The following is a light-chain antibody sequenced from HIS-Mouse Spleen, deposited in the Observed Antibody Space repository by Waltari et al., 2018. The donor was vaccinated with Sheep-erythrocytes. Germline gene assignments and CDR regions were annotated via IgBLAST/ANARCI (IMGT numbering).Light chain of an antibody. Sequence: QSALTQPRSVSGSPGQSVTISCTGTSSDVGGYNYVSWYQQHPGKAPKLMIYDVSKRPSGVSNRFSGSKPGNPASLTISGLQAEDEADYYCCSYAGSSTWVFGGGTKLTVL. CDR2: DVS. J-gene: IGLJ3*02. V-gene: IGLV2-11*01. CDR1: SSDVGGYNY. CDR3: CSYAGSSTWV.